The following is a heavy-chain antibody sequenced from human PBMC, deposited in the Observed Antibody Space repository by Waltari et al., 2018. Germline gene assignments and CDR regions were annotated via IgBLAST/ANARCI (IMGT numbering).Heavy chain of an antibody. CDR1: GSTFTDYY. V-gene: IGHV1-2*02. Sequence: QVQVVQSGPEVEKPGASVKVSCTASGSTFTDYYIHWVRQAPGQGLEWMGWINPNSGGTNYAQRFQGRVTMTRDTSISTAYMELSRLRSDDTAVYYCARGRQGFYWGQGTLVTVSS. J-gene: IGHJ4*02. CDR3: ARGRQGFY. CDR2: INPNSGGT.